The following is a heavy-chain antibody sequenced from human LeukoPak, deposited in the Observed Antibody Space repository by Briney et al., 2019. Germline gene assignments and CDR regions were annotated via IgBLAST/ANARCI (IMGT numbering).Heavy chain of an antibody. V-gene: IGHV4-59*08. J-gene: IGHJ4*02. CDR3: ARHEWEWLLLTFDY. CDR1: GGSISSYY. D-gene: IGHD3-3*01. CDR2: IYYSGST. Sequence: NPSETLSLTCTVSGGSISSYYWSWIRQTPGKGLEWIGYIYYSGSTYYNPSLKSRVTISVDTSKNQFSLKLSSVTAADTAVYYCARHEWEWLLLTFDYWGQGTLVTVSS.